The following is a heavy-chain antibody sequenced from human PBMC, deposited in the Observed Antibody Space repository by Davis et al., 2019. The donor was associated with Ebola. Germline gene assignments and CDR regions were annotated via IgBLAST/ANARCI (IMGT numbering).Heavy chain of an antibody. CDR1: GHTFTSYG. CDR2: ISAYNGNT. D-gene: IGHD3-10*02. V-gene: IGHV1-18*04. J-gene: IGHJ5*02. Sequence: AASVKVSCKASGHTFTSYGISWVRQAPGQGLEWMGWISAYNGNTNYAQKLQGRVTMTTDTSTSTAYMELRSLRSDDTAVYYCARTLFSNWFDPWGQGTLVTVSS. CDR3: ARTLFSNWFDP.